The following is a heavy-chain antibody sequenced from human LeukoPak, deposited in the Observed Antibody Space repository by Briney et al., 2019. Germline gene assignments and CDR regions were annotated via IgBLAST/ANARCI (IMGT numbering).Heavy chain of an antibody. J-gene: IGHJ4*02. CDR3: ARGVRYLDY. D-gene: IGHD3-10*01. V-gene: IGHV3-48*02. Sequence: GGSLRLSCAASGFTLSTYSMNWVRQAPGKGLEGVSYISSSSSTIYYADSLKGRFTISRDNARKSLYLQMNSLRDEDTAVYYCARGVRYLDYWGQGTLVTVSS. CDR2: ISSSSSTI. CDR1: GFTLSTYS.